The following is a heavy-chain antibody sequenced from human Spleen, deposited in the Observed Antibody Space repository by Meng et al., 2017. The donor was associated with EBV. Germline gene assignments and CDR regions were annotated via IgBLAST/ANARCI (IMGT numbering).Heavy chain of an antibody. CDR3: ARSDDTSGLGAEYFDY. D-gene: IGHD3-22*01. J-gene: IGHJ4*02. V-gene: IGHV1-46*01. CDR1: GYSFTSYY. CDR2: IFPSGGRT. Sequence: QVQLVQSGAEVKKPGASVKIFCKASGYSFTSYYIHWVRQAPGQGLEWMGIIFPSGGRTNYAPNFQGRLTMTRDTSTSTAYIELSGLRPDDTAVYYCARSDDTSGLGAEYFDYWGQGTLGTVSS.